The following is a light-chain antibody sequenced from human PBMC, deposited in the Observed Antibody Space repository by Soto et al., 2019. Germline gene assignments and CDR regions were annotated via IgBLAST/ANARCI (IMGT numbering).Light chain of an antibody. J-gene: IGKJ3*01. V-gene: IGKV1-39*01. CDR3: QQSYSTLFT. CDR1: QSISSY. Sequence: DIQMTQSPSSLSASVDDRDTITVRASQSISSYLNWYQQKPGKAPKLLIYAASSLQSGVPSRFSGSGSGTDFTLTISSLQPEDFATYYCQQSYSTLFTFGPGTKVDIK. CDR2: AAS.